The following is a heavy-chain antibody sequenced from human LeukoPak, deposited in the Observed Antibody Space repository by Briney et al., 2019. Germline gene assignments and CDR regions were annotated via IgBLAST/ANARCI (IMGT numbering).Heavy chain of an antibody. CDR3: AREALRRGIVGATTLDY. CDR1: GFTFSSYG. Sequence: LPGRSLRLSCAASGFTFSSYGMHWVRQAPGKGLEWVAVISYDGSNKYYADSVKGRFTISRDNAKNSLYLQMNSLRAEDTAVYYCAREALRRGIVGATTLDYWGQGTLVTVSS. J-gene: IGHJ4*02. D-gene: IGHD1-26*01. V-gene: IGHV3-30*03. CDR2: ISYDGSNK.